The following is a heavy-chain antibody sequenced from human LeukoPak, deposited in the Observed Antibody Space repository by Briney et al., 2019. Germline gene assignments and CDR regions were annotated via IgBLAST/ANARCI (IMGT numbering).Heavy chain of an antibody. CDR3: ARSVYCSSTACSGPFDC. J-gene: IGHJ4*02. CDR2: INHSGST. Sequence: SETLSLTCAVYGGSFSDYYWSCIRQPPGKGLECIGEINHSGSTNYNPSLKSRVTISLDTSNNQFSLKLSSVTAADTAVYYCARSVYCSSTACSGPFDCWGQGTLVTVSS. V-gene: IGHV4-34*01. D-gene: IGHD2-2*01. CDR1: GGSFSDYY.